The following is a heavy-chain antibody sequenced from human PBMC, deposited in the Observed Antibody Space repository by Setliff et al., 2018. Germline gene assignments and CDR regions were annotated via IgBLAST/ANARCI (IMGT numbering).Heavy chain of an antibody. CDR1: GYTFTSYA. V-gene: IGHV1-69*10. D-gene: IGHD6-13*01. Sequence: SVKVSCKASGYTFTSYAMNWVRQAPGQGLEWMGGIIPILGIANYAQKFQGRVTITADESTSTAYMELSSLRSEDTAVYYCARDMRSWYRDGHDAFDIWGQGTMVTVSS. CDR2: IIPILGIA. J-gene: IGHJ3*02. CDR3: ARDMRSWYRDGHDAFDI.